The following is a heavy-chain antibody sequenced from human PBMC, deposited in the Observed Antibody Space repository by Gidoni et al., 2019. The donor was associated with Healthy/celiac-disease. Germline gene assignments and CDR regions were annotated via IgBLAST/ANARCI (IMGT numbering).Heavy chain of an antibody. Sequence: MGGIIPIFGTANYAQKFQGRVTITADESTSTAYMELSSLRSEDTAVYYCARSPPTVTRYFDLWGRGTLVTVSS. V-gene: IGHV1-69*01. D-gene: IGHD4-17*01. CDR3: ARSPPTVTRYFDL. CDR2: IIPIFGTA. J-gene: IGHJ2*01.